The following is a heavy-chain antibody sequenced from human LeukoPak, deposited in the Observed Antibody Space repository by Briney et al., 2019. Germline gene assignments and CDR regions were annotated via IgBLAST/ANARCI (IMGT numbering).Heavy chain of an antibody. CDR2: IDQDGSEK. V-gene: IGHV3-7*01. J-gene: IGHJ6*02. Sequence: GGSLRLSCAASGFTFSSYWMSWVRQAPGKGLEWVANIDQDGSEKYYVDSVKGRFTISRDNAKNSLYLQMNSLRAEDTAVYFCAREKRKQQLWAHYYYGMDVWGQGTTVTVSS. CDR3: AREKRKQQLWAHYYYGMDV. CDR1: GFTFSSYW. D-gene: IGHD6-13*01.